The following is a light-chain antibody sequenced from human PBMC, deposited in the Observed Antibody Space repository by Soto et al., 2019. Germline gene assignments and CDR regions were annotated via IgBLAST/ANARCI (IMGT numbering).Light chain of an antibody. CDR2: DTS. Sequence: EIVLTPSPATLSLSPGERATLSCRASQTVSSYLAWYQQKPGQAPRLLVYDTSSRATGVPARFGGSGSGTDFTLTISSLEPEDFAVYYCQQRSNWPLTFGGGTRVEI. V-gene: IGKV3-11*01. CDR3: QQRSNWPLT. CDR1: QTVSSY. J-gene: IGKJ4*01.